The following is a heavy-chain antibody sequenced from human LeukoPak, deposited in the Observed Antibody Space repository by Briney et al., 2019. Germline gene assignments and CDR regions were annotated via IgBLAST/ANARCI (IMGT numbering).Heavy chain of an antibody. CDR1: GFTFSSFS. V-gene: IGHV3-48*01. J-gene: IGHJ4*02. CDR3: ARGLDY. Sequence: GGSLRLSCAASGFTFSSFSMNWVRQAPGKGLEWVSYISSSSGTINYADSVKGRFTISRDNAKNSLYLQMNSLRAEDTAVYYSARGLDYWGQGTPVTVSS. CDR2: ISSSSGTI.